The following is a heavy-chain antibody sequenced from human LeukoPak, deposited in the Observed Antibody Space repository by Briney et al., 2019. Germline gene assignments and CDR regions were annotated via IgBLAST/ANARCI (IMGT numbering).Heavy chain of an antibody. D-gene: IGHD3-3*01. J-gene: IGHJ5*02. CDR3: AKEAVTIFGLVRTQTTKHPHRFDP. V-gene: IGHV1-46*01. Sequence: GASVKVSCKASGGTFSSYAISWVRQAPGQGLEWMGIINPSGGSTNYAQKFQGRVTMTRDMSTSTVYMELSSLRSEDTAIYYCAKEAVTIFGLVRTQTTKHPHRFDPWGQGTLVTVSS. CDR2: INPSGGST. CDR1: GGTFSSYA.